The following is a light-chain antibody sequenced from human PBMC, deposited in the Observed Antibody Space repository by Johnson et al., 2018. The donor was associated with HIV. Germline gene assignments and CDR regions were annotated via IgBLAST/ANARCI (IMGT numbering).Light chain of an antibody. V-gene: IGLV1-51*01. J-gene: IGLJ1*01. CDR1: GSNIGNNY. Sequence: QSVLTQPPSVSAAPGQKVTISCSGSGSNIGNNYVSWYQQLPGTAPKLLIYDNHKRPSGIPDRFSGSKSGTSATLGITGLQTGDEADYYCGTLDSSLSAYVFGTGTKVTVL. CDR2: DNH. CDR3: GTLDSSLSAYV.